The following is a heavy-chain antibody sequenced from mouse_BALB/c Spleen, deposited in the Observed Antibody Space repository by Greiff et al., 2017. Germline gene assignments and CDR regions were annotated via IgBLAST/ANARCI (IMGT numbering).Heavy chain of an antibody. J-gene: IGHJ4*01. Sequence: EVKVEESGGGLVQPGGSLKLSCAASGFTFSSYTMSWVRQTPEKRLEWVAYISNGGGSTYYPDTVKGRFTISRDNAKNTLYLQMSSLKSEDTAMYYCARHEGAMDYWGQGTSVTVSS. V-gene: IGHV5-12-2*01. CDR3: ARHEGAMDY. CDR1: GFTFSSYT. CDR2: ISNGGGST.